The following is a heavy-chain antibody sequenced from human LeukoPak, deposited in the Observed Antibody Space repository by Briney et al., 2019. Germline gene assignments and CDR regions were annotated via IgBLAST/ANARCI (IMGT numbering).Heavy chain of an antibody. CDR3: ARWELRGGYYNMDV. CDR2: ITSGSSNI. V-gene: IGHV3-21*01. Sequence: GGSLRLSCAASGFSFTNYSMNWVRQAPGKGLEWVSSITSGSSNIYYADSVKGRFTISRDNAKNSLYLQVNSLRAEDTAVYYCARWELRGGYYNMDVWGKGTTVTVSS. J-gene: IGHJ6*03. D-gene: IGHD1-26*01. CDR1: GFSFTNYS.